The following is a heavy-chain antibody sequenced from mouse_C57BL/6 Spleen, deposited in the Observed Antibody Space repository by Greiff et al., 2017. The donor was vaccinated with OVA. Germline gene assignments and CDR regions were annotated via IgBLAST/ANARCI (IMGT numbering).Heavy chain of an antibody. Sequence: VQLQESGAELVRPGSSVKLSCKASGYTFTSYWMDWVKQRPGQGLEWIGNIYPSDSETHYNQKFKDKATLTVDKSSSTAYMQLSSLTSEDSAVYYCARRDSYYSNFYWYFDVWGTGTTVTVSS. CDR3: ARRDSYYSNFYWYFDV. D-gene: IGHD2-5*01. V-gene: IGHV1-61*01. CDR2: IYPSDSET. J-gene: IGHJ1*03. CDR1: GYTFTSYW.